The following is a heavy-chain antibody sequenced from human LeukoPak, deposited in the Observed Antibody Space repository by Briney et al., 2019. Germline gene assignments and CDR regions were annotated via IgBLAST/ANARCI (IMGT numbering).Heavy chain of an antibody. V-gene: IGHV3-23*01. CDR2: ISGSGGNT. CDR1: GFTFSSYA. J-gene: IGHJ4*02. D-gene: IGHD5-18*01. Sequence: GGSLRLSCAASGFTFSSYAMSWVRQAPGKGLEWVSSISGSGGNTYYADSVKGRFTISRDNSKNTLYLQMNSLRAEDTAVYYCAKDQGYSYGFPFDYWGQGTLVTVSS. CDR3: AKDQGYSYGFPFDY.